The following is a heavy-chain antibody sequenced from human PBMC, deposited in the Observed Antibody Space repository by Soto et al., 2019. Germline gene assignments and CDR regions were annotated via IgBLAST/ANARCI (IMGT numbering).Heavy chain of an antibody. J-gene: IGHJ4*02. D-gene: IGHD3-3*02. CDR2: ISDGADGP. Sequence: DVKLLESGGGLVQPGGSLRLSCAASGFTFSSYAMTWVRQAPGKGLEWIASISDGADGPYYADSVQGRFTISRDRSKNTLSLQMNSLRADDTAVYYCAKSGIGRAPALDCWGQGTLVTVSS. CDR3: AKSGIGRAPALDC. V-gene: IGHV3-23*01. CDR1: GFTFSSYA.